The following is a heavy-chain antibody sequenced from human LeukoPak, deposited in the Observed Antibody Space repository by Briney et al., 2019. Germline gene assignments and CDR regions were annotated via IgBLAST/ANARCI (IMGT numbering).Heavy chain of an antibody. CDR1: GYTFTSYG. CDR2: ISAYNGNT. V-gene: IGHV1-18*01. Sequence: ASVKVSCKASGYTFTSYGISWVRQAPGQGLEWMGWISAYNGNTNYAQKLQGRVTMTTDTSTSTAYMELRSLRSDDTAVYYCARDPSLIHYYDSSGPDYWGQGTLVTVSS. J-gene: IGHJ4*02. D-gene: IGHD3-22*01. CDR3: ARDPSLIHYYDSSGPDY.